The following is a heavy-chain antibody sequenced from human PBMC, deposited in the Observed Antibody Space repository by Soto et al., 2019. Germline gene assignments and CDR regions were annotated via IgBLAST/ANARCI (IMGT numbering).Heavy chain of an antibody. CDR1: GYTFTSYG. J-gene: IGHJ5*02. Sequence: GDSVKVSCKASGYTFTSYGISWVRQAPGQGLEWMGWISAYNGNTNYAQKLQGRVTMTTDTSTSTAYMELRSLRSDDTAVYYCARLYYDFWSCYPDTRNWFDAWGQGTLVTVAS. V-gene: IGHV1-18*01. CDR2: ISAYNGNT. D-gene: IGHD3-3*01. CDR3: ARLYYDFWSCYPDTRNWFDA.